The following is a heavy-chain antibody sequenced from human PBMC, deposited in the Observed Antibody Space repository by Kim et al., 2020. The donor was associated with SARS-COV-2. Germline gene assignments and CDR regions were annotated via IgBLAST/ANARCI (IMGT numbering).Heavy chain of an antibody. CDR3: ARDSNLGSSGYYYYYGMDV. J-gene: IGHJ6*02. D-gene: IGHD3-22*01. V-gene: IGHV3-33*01. CDR2: IWYDGSNK. CDR1: GFTFSSYG. Sequence: GGSLRLSCAASGFTFSSYGMHWVRQAPGKGLEWVAVIWYDGSNKYYADSVKGRFTISRDNSKNTLYLQMNSLRAEDTAVYYCARDSNLGSSGYYYYYGMDVWGQGTTVTVSS.